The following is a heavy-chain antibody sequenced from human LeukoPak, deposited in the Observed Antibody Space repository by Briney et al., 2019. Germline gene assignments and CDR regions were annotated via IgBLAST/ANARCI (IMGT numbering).Heavy chain of an antibody. CDR2: IYYSGST. CDR1: GGSISSYY. CDR3: ARRLAVAGYDYHYYGMDV. J-gene: IGHJ6*02. D-gene: IGHD6-19*01. Sequence: SETLSLTCTVSGGSISSYYWSWIRQPPGKGLEWIGYIYYSGSTNYNPSLKSRVTISVDTSKNQFSLKLSSVTAADTAVYYCARRLAVAGYDYHYYGMDVWGQGTTVTVSS. V-gene: IGHV4-59*01.